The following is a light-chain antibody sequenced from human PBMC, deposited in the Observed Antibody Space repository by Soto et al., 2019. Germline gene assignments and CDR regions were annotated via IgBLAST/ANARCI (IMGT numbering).Light chain of an antibody. Sequence: DIQLTQSPSFLSASVGERVSITCRASQDISNYLAWYQQKPGKAPKLLIYTASTLQSGVPSRFSRRGSGTEFTLTISSLQPEDFATYYCQQLNNYPPFTFGPGTKVDIK. V-gene: IGKV1-9*01. CDR3: QQLNNYPPFT. CDR2: TAS. J-gene: IGKJ3*01. CDR1: QDISNY.